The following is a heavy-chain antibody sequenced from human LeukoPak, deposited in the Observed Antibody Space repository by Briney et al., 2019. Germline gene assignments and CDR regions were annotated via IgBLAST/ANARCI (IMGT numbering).Heavy chain of an antibody. CDR2: ISYDGSNK. CDR1: GFTFSSYG. D-gene: IGHD3-22*01. CDR3: ANPRNYYDSSGDFDY. V-gene: IGHV3-30*18. J-gene: IGHJ4*02. Sequence: GGSLRLSCAASGFTFSSYGMHWVRQAPGKGLEWVAVISYDGSNKYYADSVKGRFTISRDNSKNTLYLQMNSLRAEDTAVYYCANPRNYYDSSGDFDYWGQGTLVTVSS.